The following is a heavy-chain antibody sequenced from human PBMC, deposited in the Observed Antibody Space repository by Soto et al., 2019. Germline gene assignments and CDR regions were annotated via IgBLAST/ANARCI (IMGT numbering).Heavy chain of an antibody. J-gene: IGHJ1*01. Sequence: ASVKVSCKASGYTFTSYYMHWVRQAPGQGLEWMGIINPSGGSTGYAQKFQGRVTMTRDTSTSTVYMELSSLRSEDTAVYYCAKGVSNCWYYLSFRGQGTLVTVSS. CDR1: GYTFTSYY. D-gene: IGHD6-19*01. V-gene: IGHV1-46*01. CDR2: INPSGGST. CDR3: AKGVSNCWYYLSF.